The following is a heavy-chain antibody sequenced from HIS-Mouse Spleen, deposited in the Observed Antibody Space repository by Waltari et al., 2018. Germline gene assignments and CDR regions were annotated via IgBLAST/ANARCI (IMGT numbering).Heavy chain of an antibody. CDR3: ARDFHDFWSGYYGGDKKHDAFDI. D-gene: IGHD3-3*01. Sequence: QVQLQESGPGLVKPSETLSLTCTGPGGPISSYHRAWIRQPAGKGLEWIGRNYTSGSTNYNPSLKSRVTMSVDTSKNQFSLKLSSVTAADTAVYYCARDFHDFWSGYYGGDKKHDAFDIWGQGTMVTVSS. J-gene: IGHJ3*02. CDR1: GGPISSYH. CDR2: NYTSGST. V-gene: IGHV4-4*07.